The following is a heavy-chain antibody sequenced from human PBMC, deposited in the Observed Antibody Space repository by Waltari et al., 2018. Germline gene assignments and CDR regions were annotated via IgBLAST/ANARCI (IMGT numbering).Heavy chain of an antibody. Sequence: EVQLVQSGAEVKQPGESLKISCKGSGYSFTSYWIGWVRQMPGKGQEWMGIIYPGDSDTRYSPSFQGQVTISADKSISTAYLQWSSLKASDTAMYYCARRVGYSYGYRYYYYYMDVWGKGTTVTVSS. CDR1: GYSFTSYW. J-gene: IGHJ6*03. CDR3: ARRVGYSYGYRYYYYYMDV. CDR2: IYPGDSDT. D-gene: IGHD5-18*01. V-gene: IGHV5-51*01.